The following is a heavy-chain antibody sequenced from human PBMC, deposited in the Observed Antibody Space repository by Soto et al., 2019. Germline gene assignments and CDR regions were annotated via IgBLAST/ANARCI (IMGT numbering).Heavy chain of an antibody. CDR1: GFTFSGYA. CDR2: ISGSGGST. CDR3: ARGSSGWYRSTSWFDP. J-gene: IGHJ5*02. V-gene: IGHV3-23*01. D-gene: IGHD6-19*01. Sequence: GGSLRLACAASGFTFSGYALSWVRQAPGKGLEWVSAISGSGGSTYYADSVKGRFTISRDNAKNSLYLQMNSLRAEDTAVYYCARGSSGWYRSTSWFDPWGQGTLVTDSS.